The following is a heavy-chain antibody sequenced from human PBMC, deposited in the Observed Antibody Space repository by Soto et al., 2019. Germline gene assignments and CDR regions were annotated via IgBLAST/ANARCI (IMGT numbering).Heavy chain of an antibody. CDR1: GFTFDNCG. CDR2: ISWDSGTI. J-gene: IGHJ5*02. V-gene: IGHV3-9*01. D-gene: IGHD1-1*01. Sequence: PGESLRLSCAASGFTFDNCGMHWVRQAPGKGLEWVSGISWDSGTIGYADSVKGRFTISRDDAKNSLYLQMNSLRREDTALYYCVQGRYPTMATPLDHWGQGTLVTVSS. CDR3: VQGRYPTMATPLDH.